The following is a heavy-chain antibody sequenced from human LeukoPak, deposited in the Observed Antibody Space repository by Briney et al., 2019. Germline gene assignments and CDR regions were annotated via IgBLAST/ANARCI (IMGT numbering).Heavy chain of an antibody. D-gene: IGHD3-16*01. Sequence: PGGSLRLSCAASGFTFSSYIMNWVRQAPGKGLEWVSSISTSSSYIYYADSVKGRFTISRDNSKNTQYLQMNSLKTEDTAMYYCVRDWVLDYWGQGTLVTVSS. CDR3: VRDWVLDY. CDR1: GFTFSSYI. V-gene: IGHV3-21*01. J-gene: IGHJ4*02. CDR2: ISTSSSYI.